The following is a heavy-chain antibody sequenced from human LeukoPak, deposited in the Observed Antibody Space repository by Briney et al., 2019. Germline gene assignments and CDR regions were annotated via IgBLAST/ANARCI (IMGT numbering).Heavy chain of an antibody. D-gene: IGHD3-22*01. CDR3: TRDTSGYYYVNYFDY. CDR2: IRSKAYGGTT. V-gene: IGHV3-49*03. Sequence: PGGSLRLSCTASGFTFGDYAMSWSRQAPGKVLEWVGFIRSKAYGGTTEYAASVKGRFTISRDDSKSIAYLQMNSLKTEDTAVYYSTRDTSGYYYVNYFDYWGQGTLVTVSS. CDR1: GFTFGDYA. J-gene: IGHJ4*02.